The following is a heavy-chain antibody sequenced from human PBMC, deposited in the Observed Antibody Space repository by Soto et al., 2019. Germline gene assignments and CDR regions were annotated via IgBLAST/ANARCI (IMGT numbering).Heavy chain of an antibody. CDR2: INDNSRAI. V-gene: IGHV3-48*03. Sequence: GGSLRLSCAASRFSFSTSKMDWVRQAPGKGLEWVSYINDNSRAIFYADSVKGRFTISRDNAKNLLFLQMNSLRGEDTSVNYCAKDLSAYTKDVWGQWTAVNVSS. J-gene: IGHJ6*02. CDR3: AKDLSAYTKDV. CDR1: RFSFSTSK. D-gene: IGHD3-16*02.